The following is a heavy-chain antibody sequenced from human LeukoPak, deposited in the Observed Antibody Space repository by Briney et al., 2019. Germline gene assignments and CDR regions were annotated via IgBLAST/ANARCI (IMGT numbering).Heavy chain of an antibody. J-gene: IGHJ4*02. CDR3: AKVGKYYFDY. D-gene: IGHD3-16*01. CDR2: IRYDGSNK. Sequence: GGSLRLSCAASGFTFSSYGMHWVRQAPGKGLEWVAFIRYDGSNKYYADSVKGRFTISRDSSKNTLYLQMNSLRAEDTAVYYCAKVGKYYFDYWGQGTLVTVSS. CDR1: GFTFSSYG. V-gene: IGHV3-30*02.